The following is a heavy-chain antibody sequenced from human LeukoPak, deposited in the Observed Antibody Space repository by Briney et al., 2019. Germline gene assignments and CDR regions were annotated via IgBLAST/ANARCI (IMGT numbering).Heavy chain of an antibody. CDR1: GGTFSSYA. CDR2: IIPILGIA. J-gene: IGHJ4*02. D-gene: IGHD3-9*01. Sequence: ASVKVSCKASGGTFSSYAISWVRQAPGQGLEWMGRIIPILGIANYAQKFQGRVTITADKSTSTAYMELSSLRSEDTAVYYCATGYATYYDILTGYYQSFDYWGQGTLVTVSS. CDR3: ATGYATYYDILTGYYQSFDY. V-gene: IGHV1-69*04.